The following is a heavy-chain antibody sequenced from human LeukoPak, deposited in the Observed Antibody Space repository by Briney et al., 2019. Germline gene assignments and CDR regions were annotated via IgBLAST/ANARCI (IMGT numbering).Heavy chain of an antibody. CDR3: ARDVDVTTRGPLGY. V-gene: IGHV3-66*01. Sequence: GGSLRLSCAASGFTVSTNFMSWVRQAPGKGLEWVSVIHSGGSTYYPDSVKGRFTISRENSKNTVYLQMNSLRVDDTAVYYCARDVDVTTRGPLGYWGQGTLVTVSS. J-gene: IGHJ4*02. D-gene: IGHD2-21*02. CDR2: IHSGGST. CDR1: GFTVSTNF.